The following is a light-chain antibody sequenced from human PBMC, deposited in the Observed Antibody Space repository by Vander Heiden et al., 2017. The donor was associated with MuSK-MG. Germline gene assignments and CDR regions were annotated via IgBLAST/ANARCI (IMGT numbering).Light chain of an antibody. CDR1: QDISSA. J-gene: IGKJ2*01. CDR3: QQFINFPYT. V-gene: IGKV1D-13*01. CDR2: AAS. Sequence: AIQLTQSPSSLSASVGDRVTITCRASQDISSALAWYQQKPGKAPKVLIYAASTLVSGVPLRFGGTGPGTDFTLTISSLQPEDFATYYCQQFINFPYTFGQGTKLEIK.